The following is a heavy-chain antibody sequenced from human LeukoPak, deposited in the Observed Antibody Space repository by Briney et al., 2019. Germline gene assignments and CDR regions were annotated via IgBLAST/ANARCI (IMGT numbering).Heavy chain of an antibody. V-gene: IGHV4-59*08. Sequence: SETLSLTCAVSGVSISSYYWTWIRQPPGKGLECIGYIYYSGSTNYNPSLKSRVTISVATSKNQFSLKLSSVTAADTAVYCCARHVQMDDFWSGYGYYFDYWGQGTLVTVSS. CDR2: IYYSGST. J-gene: IGHJ4*02. CDR3: ARHVQMDDFWSGYGYYFDY. D-gene: IGHD3-3*01. CDR1: GVSISSYY.